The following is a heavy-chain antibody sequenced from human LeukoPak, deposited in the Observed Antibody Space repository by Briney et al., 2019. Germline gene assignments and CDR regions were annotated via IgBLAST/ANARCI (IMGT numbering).Heavy chain of an antibody. Sequence: GGSLRLSCAASGFTFIDYAMTWVRQAPGKGLEWVSSITVSGGRTSYADSVKGRFTISRDNSKNTRYLQMNSLRAEDTAVYYCEKDPNGDNVGAFDSCDQGTMVTVST. CDR2: ITVSGGRT. V-gene: IGHV3-23*01. CDR3: EKDPNGDNVGAFDS. D-gene: IGHD4-17*01. J-gene: IGHJ3*02. CDR1: GFTFIDYA.